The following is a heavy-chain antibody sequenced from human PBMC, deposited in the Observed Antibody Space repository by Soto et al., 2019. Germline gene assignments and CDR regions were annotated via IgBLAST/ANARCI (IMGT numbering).Heavy chain of an antibody. CDR2: ISGSGGST. CDR1: GFTFSSYA. Sequence: EVQLLESGGGLVQPGGSLRLSCAASGFTFSSYAMSWVRQAPGKGLEWVSAISGSGGSTYYADSVKGRFTISRDNSKNTLYLQMNSLRGEETAVYYCAKAPVDYVWGSYDYWGQGTLVTVSS. V-gene: IGHV3-23*01. CDR3: AKAPVDYVWGSYDY. D-gene: IGHD3-16*01. J-gene: IGHJ4*02.